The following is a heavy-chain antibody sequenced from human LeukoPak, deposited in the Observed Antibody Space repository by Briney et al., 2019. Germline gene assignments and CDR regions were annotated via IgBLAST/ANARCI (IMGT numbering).Heavy chain of an antibody. D-gene: IGHD3-9*01. J-gene: IGHJ6*03. CDR2: MSYDGNDK. CDR3: AREGHYDILTGYSPVEYYYYYMDV. CDR1: GFTFSTYT. V-gene: IGHV3-30*04. Sequence: GGSLRLSCAASGFTFSTYTIHWVRQALGKGLEWVAVMSYDGNDKHYAASVKGRFTISRDNSKNTVYLQMNSLRAEDTAVYYCAREGHYDILTGYSPVEYYYYYMDVWGKGTTVTVSS.